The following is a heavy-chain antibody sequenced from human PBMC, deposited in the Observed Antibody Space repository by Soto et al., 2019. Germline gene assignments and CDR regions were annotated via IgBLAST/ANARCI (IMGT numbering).Heavy chain of an antibody. Sequence: PSETLSLTCTVSGGSISSYYWSWIRQPPGKGLEWIGYIYYSGSTNYNPSLKNRVTISVDTSKNQFSLKLSSVTAADTAVYYCARRGDRLPYFDRRTFDPWRQGTLVTVSS. CDR2: IYYSGST. CDR3: ARRGDRLPYFDRRTFDP. D-gene: IGHD3-9*01. CDR1: GGSISSYY. J-gene: IGHJ5*02. V-gene: IGHV4-59*01.